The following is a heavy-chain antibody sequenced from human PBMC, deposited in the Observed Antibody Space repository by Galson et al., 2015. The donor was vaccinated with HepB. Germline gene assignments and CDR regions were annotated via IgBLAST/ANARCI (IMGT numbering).Heavy chain of an antibody. CDR1: GDTFRSHL. Sequence: SVKVSCKASGDTFRSHLISWVRQAPGQGLEWMGWVSPYNGNTNYAQKFQGRVTMTTDTSTTTASMELRSLRSDDTAVYYCARAPSAIVVRYFDVWGRGTLVTVSS. J-gene: IGHJ2*01. D-gene: IGHD3-22*01. CDR2: VSPYNGNT. CDR3: ARAPSAIVVRYFDV. V-gene: IGHV1-18*01.